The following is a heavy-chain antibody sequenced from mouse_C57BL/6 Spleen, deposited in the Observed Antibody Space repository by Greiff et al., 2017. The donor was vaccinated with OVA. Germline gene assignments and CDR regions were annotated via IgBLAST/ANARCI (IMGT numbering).Heavy chain of an antibody. CDR3: GYYYGSSAYAMDY. CDR1: GYTFTSYW. Sequence: QVQLQQSGAELAKPGASVKLSCKASGYTFTSYWMHWVKQRPGQGLEWIGYINPSSGYTKYNQKFKDKATLTADKSSSTAYMQLSSLTYEDSAVYYCGYYYGSSAYAMDYWGQGTSVTVSS. J-gene: IGHJ4*01. CDR2: INPSSGYT. V-gene: IGHV1-7*01. D-gene: IGHD1-1*01.